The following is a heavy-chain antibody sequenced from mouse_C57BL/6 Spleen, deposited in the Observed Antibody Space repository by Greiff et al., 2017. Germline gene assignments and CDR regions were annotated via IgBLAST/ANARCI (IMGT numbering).Heavy chain of an antibody. V-gene: IGHV1-26*01. CDR2: INPNNGGT. CDR3: AAFYYGYDVAY. Sequence: VQLQQSGPELVKPGASVKISCKASGYTFTDYYMNWVKQSHGKSLEWIGDINPNNGGTSYNQKFKGKATLTVDKSSSTAYMELRSLTSEDSAVYYCAAFYYGYDVAYWGQGTLVTVSA. D-gene: IGHD2-2*01. J-gene: IGHJ3*01. CDR1: GYTFTDYY.